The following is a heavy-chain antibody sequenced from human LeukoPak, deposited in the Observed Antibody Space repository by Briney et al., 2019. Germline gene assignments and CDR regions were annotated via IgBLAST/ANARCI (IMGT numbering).Heavy chain of an antibody. CDR3: ARQRVGESFDY. CDR2: IIPIFGTA. CDR1: GYTFTNYA. J-gene: IGHJ4*02. V-gene: IGHV1-69*05. D-gene: IGHD3-10*01. Sequence: SVKVSCKTSGYTFTNYAISWVRQAPGQGLEWMGRIIPIFGTANYAQKFQGRVTITTDESTSTAYMELSSLRSEDTAVYYCARQRVGESFDYWGQGTLVTVSS.